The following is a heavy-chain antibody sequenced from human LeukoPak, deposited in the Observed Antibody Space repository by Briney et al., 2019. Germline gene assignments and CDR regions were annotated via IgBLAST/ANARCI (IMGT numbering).Heavy chain of an antibody. J-gene: IGHJ5*02. V-gene: IGHV3-9*01. CDR1: GFTFDDYA. CDR3: AKGDAFDPTGWFDP. CDR2: ISWNSGSI. Sequence: GGSLRLSCAASGFTFDDYAMPWVRQAPGKGLEWVSGISWNSGSIGYADSVKGRFTISRDNAKNSLYLQMNSLRAEDTALYYCAKGDAFDPTGWFDPWGQGTLVTVSS. D-gene: IGHD1-14*01.